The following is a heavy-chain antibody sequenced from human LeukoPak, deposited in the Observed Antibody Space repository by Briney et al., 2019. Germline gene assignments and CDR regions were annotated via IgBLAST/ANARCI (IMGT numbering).Heavy chain of an antibody. CDR1: GYTSTDYY. Sequence: ASVKIPCKVSGYTSTDYYMHWVQQAPGKGLEWMGLVDPEDGETIYAEKFQGRVTITADTSTDTAYMELSSLRSEDTAVYYCATPPRYSTLEYFQHWGQGTLVTVSS. CDR2: VDPEDGET. CDR3: ATPPRYSTLEYFQH. D-gene: IGHD6-13*01. V-gene: IGHV1-69-2*01. J-gene: IGHJ1*01.